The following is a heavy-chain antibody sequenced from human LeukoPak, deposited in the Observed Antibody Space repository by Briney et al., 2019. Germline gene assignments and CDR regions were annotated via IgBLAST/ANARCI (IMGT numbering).Heavy chain of an antibody. CDR3: ARSVAASRDY. CDR1: GFTFSSYE. J-gene: IGHJ4*02. Sequence: GGSLRLSCAASGFTFSSYEMNWVRQAPGKGLEWVSGINWNGGSTGYADSVKGRFTISRDNAKNSLYLQMNSLRAEDTALYYCARSVAASRDYWGQGTLVTVSS. CDR2: INWNGGST. D-gene: IGHD2-15*01. V-gene: IGHV3-20*04.